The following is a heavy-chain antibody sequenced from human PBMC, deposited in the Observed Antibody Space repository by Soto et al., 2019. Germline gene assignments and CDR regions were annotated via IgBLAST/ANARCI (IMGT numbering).Heavy chain of an antibody. CDR1: GFTFSSAW. CDR2: IKSKTDGGTT. D-gene: IGHD3-3*01. V-gene: IGHV3-15*01. J-gene: IGHJ4*02. Sequence: EVQLVESGGGLVKPGGSLRLSCAASGFTFSSAWMSWVHQAPGKGLEWVGRIKSKTDGGTTDYAAPVKGRFTISRDDSKNTLYLQMNSLKTEDTAVYYCTTEGVHYDFWSGLYYFDYWGQGTLVTVSS. CDR3: TTEGVHYDFWSGLYYFDY.